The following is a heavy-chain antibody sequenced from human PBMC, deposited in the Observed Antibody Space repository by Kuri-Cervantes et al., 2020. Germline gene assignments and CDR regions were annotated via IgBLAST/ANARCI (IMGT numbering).Heavy chain of an antibody. CDR1: GGSISSYY. CDR3: ARVRRRYSYGALDY. J-gene: IGHJ4*02. V-gene: IGHV4-4*07. CDR2: IYTSGST. D-gene: IGHD5-18*01. Sequence: SETLSLTCTVSGGSISSYYWSWIRQPAGKGLEWIWRIYTSGSTNYNPSLKSRVTMSVGTSKNQFSLKLSSVTAADTAVYYCARVRRRYSYGALDYWGQGTLVTVSS.